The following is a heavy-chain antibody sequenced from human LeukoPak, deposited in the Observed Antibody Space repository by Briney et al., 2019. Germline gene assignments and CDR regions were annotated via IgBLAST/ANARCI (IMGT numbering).Heavy chain of an antibody. CDR3: AKDLAGYCRSTSCHMDY. D-gene: IGHD2-2*01. J-gene: IGHJ4*02. V-gene: IGHV3-23*01. CDR2: ISGSGGST. CDR1: GFSFSSYA. Sequence: GSLRLSCAASGFSFSSYAMSWVRQAPGKGLEWVSAISGSGGSTYYADSVKGRFTISRDNSKNTLYLQMNSLRAEDTAVYYCAKDLAGYCRSTSCHMDYWGQGTLVTVSS.